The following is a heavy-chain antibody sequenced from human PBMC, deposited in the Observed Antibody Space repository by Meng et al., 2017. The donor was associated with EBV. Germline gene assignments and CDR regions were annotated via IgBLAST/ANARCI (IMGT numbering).Heavy chain of an antibody. CDR2: ISAYNGNT. V-gene: IGHV1-18*01. Sequence: QGQLVQAGAEVDEAGAAGNVSFNASGYTFTSNGISWVRQAPGQGLGWMGWISAYNGNTNYAQKLQVRVTMTTDTSTGTAYMELRSLRSDDAAVYYCARGLDYFDYWGQGTLVTVSS. CDR1: GYTFTSNG. J-gene: IGHJ4*02. CDR3: ARGLDYFDY.